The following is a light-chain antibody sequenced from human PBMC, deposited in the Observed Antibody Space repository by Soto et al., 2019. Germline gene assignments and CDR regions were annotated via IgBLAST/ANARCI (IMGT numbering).Light chain of an antibody. Sequence: DIQMTQSPSSLSASVGDRVTITCQASQDISKYLNWYQQRPGKAPNLLIYDASSLEAGVPSRFTGSGAWTEFTFTISSLQPVDIATYYCQQYDNPPVTFGGGTKVEIK. V-gene: IGKV1-33*01. CDR2: DAS. J-gene: IGKJ4*01. CDR1: QDISKY. CDR3: QQYDNPPVT.